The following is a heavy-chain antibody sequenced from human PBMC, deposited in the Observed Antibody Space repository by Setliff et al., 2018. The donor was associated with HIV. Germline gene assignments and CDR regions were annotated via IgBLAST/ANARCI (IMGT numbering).Heavy chain of an antibody. V-gene: IGHV4-61*02. J-gene: IGHJ2*01. CDR2: IYTSGST. CDR3: ARGGSYGSSYWYFDL. D-gene: IGHD5-18*01. CDR1: GGSISGGSYY. Sequence: LSLTCTVSGGSISGGSYYWGWIRQPAGKGLEWIGRIYTSGSTNYNPSLTSRVTISVDTSKNQFSLKLNSVTAADTAVYYCARGGSYGSSYWYFDLWGRGTLVTVSS.